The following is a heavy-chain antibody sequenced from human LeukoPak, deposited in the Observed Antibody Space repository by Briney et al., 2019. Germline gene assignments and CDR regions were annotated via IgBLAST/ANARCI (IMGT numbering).Heavy chain of an antibody. CDR1: GYTLTQHS. J-gene: IGHJ4*02. V-gene: IGHV7-4-1*02. D-gene: IGHD3-10*01. Sequence: ASVTVSCKASGYTLTQHSMNWVRQAPGQGLEWMGWIITDTGNPTYAQGFTGRFVFSVDTSVNTAYLQISSLKAEDTAVYYCAREVLRHDYWGQGTLVTVSS. CDR2: IITDTGNP. CDR3: AREVLRHDY.